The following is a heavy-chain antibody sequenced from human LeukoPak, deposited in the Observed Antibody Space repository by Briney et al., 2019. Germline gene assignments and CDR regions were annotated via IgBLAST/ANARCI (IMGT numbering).Heavy chain of an antibody. CDR2: IYSGGST. D-gene: IGHD3-22*01. CDR3: ARDVGDSSGYYSLDAFDI. J-gene: IGHJ3*02. Sequence: GGSLRLSCAASGFTVSSNYMSWVRQAPGKGLEWVSVIYSGGSTYYADSVKGRFTISRDNAKNSLYLQMNSLRAEDTAVYYCARDVGDSSGYYSLDAFDIWGQGTMVTVSS. CDR1: GFTVSSNY. V-gene: IGHV3-53*01.